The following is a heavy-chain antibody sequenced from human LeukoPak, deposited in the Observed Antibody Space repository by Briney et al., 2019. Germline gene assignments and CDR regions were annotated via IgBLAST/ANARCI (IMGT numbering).Heavy chain of an antibody. D-gene: IGHD2-2*02. J-gene: IGHJ6*03. V-gene: IGHV1-46*03. CDR2: INPSGGST. CDR3: AIQGLLGAKNPDRRYCSSTSCYRGPYYYYYYMDV. Sequence: ASVKVSCKASGYTFTSYYMHWVRQAPGQGLEWMGIINPSGGSTSYAQKFQGRVTMTRDTSTSTVYIELSSLRSEDTAVYYCAIQGLLGAKNPDRRYCSSTSCYRGPYYYYYYMDVWGKGTTVTVSS. CDR1: GYTFTSYY.